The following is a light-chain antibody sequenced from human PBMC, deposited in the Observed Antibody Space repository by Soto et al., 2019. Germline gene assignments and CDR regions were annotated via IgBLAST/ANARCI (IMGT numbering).Light chain of an antibody. V-gene: IGKV3-20*01. CDR3: HQYGGSPGT. Sequence: IVMTPSASSLSVSPEALATLSCRASQSVSSTYLAWYQQRPGQAHRLLIYDASSRATGVPDRFSGSGSGTDFTLTISRLEPEDFAVYYCHQYGGSPGTLGQGAKV. J-gene: IGKJ1*01. CDR2: DAS. CDR1: QSVSSTY.